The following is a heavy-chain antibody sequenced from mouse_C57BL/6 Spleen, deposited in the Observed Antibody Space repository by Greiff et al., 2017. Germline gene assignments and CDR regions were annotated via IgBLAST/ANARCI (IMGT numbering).Heavy chain of an antibody. J-gene: IGHJ4*01. CDR1: GYTFTSYG. CDR3: ARETMVTAGYAMDY. CDR2: IYPRSGNT. Sequence: VQLQQSGAELARPGASVKLSCKASGYTFTSYGISWVKQRTGQGLEWIGEIYPRSGNTYYNEKFKGKATLTADKSSSTAYMELRSLTSEDSAVYFCARETMVTAGYAMDYWGQGTSVTVSS. V-gene: IGHV1-81*01. D-gene: IGHD2-2*01.